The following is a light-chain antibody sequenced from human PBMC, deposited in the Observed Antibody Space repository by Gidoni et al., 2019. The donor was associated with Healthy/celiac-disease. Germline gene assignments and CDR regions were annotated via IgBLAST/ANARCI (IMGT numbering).Light chain of an antibody. CDR2: AAS. Sequence: DIQMTQSPSSLSASVGDRVPITCRASQSISSYLNWYQQKPGKAPKLLIYAASRLQSGVPSRFSGSGSGTDFTLTISSLQPEDFATYYCQQSYSTLITFGQGTRLEIK. CDR3: QQSYSTLIT. V-gene: IGKV1-39*01. CDR1: QSISSY. J-gene: IGKJ5*01.